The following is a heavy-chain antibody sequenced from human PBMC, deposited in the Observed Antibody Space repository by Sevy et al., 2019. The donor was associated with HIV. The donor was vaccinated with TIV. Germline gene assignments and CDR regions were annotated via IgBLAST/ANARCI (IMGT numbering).Heavy chain of an antibody. CDR2: ISGSGTRT. V-gene: IGHV3-23*01. Sequence: GGSLRLSCAVSGFSFDSYAMTWVRQAPGKGLEWVSGISGSGTRTYYADSVKGRFIISRDNSKNTLYLQMNSLRSEDTDIYYCGNGGAGHYDPDEIGYYFYYYNMDVWGKGTTVTVSS. J-gene: IGHJ6*03. CDR3: GNGGAGHYDPDEIGYYFYYYNMDV. D-gene: IGHD3-22*01. CDR1: GFSFDSYA.